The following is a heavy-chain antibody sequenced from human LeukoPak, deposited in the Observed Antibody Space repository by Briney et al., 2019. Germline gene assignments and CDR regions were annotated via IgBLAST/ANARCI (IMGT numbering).Heavy chain of an antibody. CDR2: IYYSGST. CDR3: ARARWLQFYFDY. J-gene: IGHJ4*02. CDR1: GGSISSSNYY. D-gene: IGHD5-24*01. Sequence: SETLSLTCTVSGGSISSSNYYWGWIRQPPGKGLEWIGSIYYSGSTYYSPSLKSRVTISVDTSKNQFSLKLSSVTAADTAVYYCARARWLQFYFDYWGQGTLVTVSS. V-gene: IGHV4-39*07.